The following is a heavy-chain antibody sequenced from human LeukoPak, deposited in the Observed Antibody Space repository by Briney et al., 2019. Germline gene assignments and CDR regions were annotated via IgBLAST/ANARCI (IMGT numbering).Heavy chain of an antibody. J-gene: IGHJ4*02. CDR1: GGSVSSSGYY. CDR2: IYYSGST. CDR3: ARLGYCSSASCGPLDY. Sequence: SETLSLTCTVSGGSVSSSGYYWGWIRQPPGKGLEWIGNIYYSGSTYYNPSLKSRVTISVDTSKNHFSLKLNSVTAADTALYYCARLGYCSSASCGPLDYWGQGTLVTVSS. D-gene: IGHD2-2*01. V-gene: IGHV4-39*02.